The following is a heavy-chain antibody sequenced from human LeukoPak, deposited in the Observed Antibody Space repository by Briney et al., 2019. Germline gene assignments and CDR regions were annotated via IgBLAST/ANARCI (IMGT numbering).Heavy chain of an antibody. CDR1: GGSFSGYY. D-gene: IGHD3-22*01. CDR2: INHSGST. J-gene: IGHJ3*02. Sequence: SETLSPTCAVYGGSFSGYYWSWLRQPPGKGLEWVGEINHSGSTNYNPSLKSRVTISVDTSKNHFSLKLSSVTAADTAVYYCARAQTYYYDSSGYPIDAFDIWGQGTMVTVSS. V-gene: IGHV4-34*01. CDR3: ARAQTYYYDSSGYPIDAFDI.